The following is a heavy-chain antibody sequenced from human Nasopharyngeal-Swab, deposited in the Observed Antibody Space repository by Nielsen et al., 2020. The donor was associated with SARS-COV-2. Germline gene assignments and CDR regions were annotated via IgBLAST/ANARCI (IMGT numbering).Heavy chain of an antibody. V-gene: IGHV5-51*01. CDR2: MYPRDSAT. Sequence: GESLKISCKGSGYSFSSYWIGWVRQMPGKGLEWMGIMYPRDSATRYSPSFQGQVTISADKSISTAYLQWSSLKASDTAMYYCATAYNGSYYWDYWGQGTLVTVSS. D-gene: IGHD1-26*01. CDR3: ATAYNGSYYWDY. CDR1: GYSFSSYW. J-gene: IGHJ4*02.